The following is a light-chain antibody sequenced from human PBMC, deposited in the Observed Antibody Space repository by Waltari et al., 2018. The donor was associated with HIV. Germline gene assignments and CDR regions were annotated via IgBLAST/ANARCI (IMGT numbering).Light chain of an antibody. CDR3: QQYNDWLSWT. V-gene: IGKV3-15*01. Sequence: EIVMTQSPATLSVSPGKRATVSCWASQRIRSNLAWYQQRPGQAPRLLVYSASTGVAGIPARFSASGFATEFTLTISSLQSEDFAVYYCQQYNDWLSWTFGQGTKVEMK. CDR1: QRIRSN. CDR2: SAS. J-gene: IGKJ1*01.